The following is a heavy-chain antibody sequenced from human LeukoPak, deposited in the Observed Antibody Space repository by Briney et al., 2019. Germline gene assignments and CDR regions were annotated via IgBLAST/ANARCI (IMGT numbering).Heavy chain of an antibody. CDR2: ISYDGSNK. CDR3: ARAGITMIVVVITLDY. D-gene: IGHD3-22*01. V-gene: IGHV3-30-3*01. J-gene: IGHJ4*02. CDR1: GFTFSSYA. Sequence: GGSLRLSCAASGFTFSSYAMHWVRQAPGKGLEWAAVISYDGSNKYYADSVEGRFTISRDNSKNTLYLQMNSLRAEDTAVYYCARAGITMIVVVITLDYWGQGTLVTVSS.